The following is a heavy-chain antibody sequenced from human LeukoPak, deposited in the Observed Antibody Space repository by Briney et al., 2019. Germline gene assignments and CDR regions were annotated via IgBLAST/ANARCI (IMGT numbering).Heavy chain of an antibody. D-gene: IGHD4-23*01. CDR1: GFTFSSYS. J-gene: IGHJ4*02. Sequence: PGRSLGLSCAASGFTFSSYSMNWVRQAPGKGLEWVSSISSSSTYTYYADSVKGRFTISRDNSKNTLYLQMNSLRAEDTAVYYCASLPWTTVVTLTLVQGDYWGQGTLVTVSS. CDR2: ISSSSTYT. CDR3: ASLPWTTVVTLTLVQGDY. V-gene: IGHV3-21*01.